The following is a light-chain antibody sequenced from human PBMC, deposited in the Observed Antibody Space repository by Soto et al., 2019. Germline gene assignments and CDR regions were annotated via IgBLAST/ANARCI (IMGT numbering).Light chain of an antibody. CDR1: SSDVGGYKD. CDR2: DVS. CDR3: SSFRWTTTTVI. V-gene: IGLV2-14*01. Sequence: QSALTQPASVSGSPGQSIAISCTGTSSDVGGYKDVSWYQQHPGKAPKLMIYDVSRRPSGVSDRFSGSKSGNTASLTISGLQAEDEADYYFSSFRWTTTTVIFGGGTQLTVL. J-gene: IGLJ2*01.